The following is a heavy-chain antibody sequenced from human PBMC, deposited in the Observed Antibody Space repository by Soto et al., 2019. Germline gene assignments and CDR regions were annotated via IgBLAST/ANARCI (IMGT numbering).Heavy chain of an antibody. V-gene: IGHV3-30-3*01. J-gene: IGHJ4*02. CDR1: GVTFSSYA. CDR3: ARDEDVEQLVPVFDY. D-gene: IGHD6-13*01. Sequence: PGGSLRLSCAASGVTFSSYAMHWVRQAPGKGLEWVAVISYDGSNKYYADSVKGRFTISRDNSKNTLYLQMNSLRAEDTAVYYCARDEDVEQLVPVFDYWGQGTLVTVSS. CDR2: ISYDGSNK.